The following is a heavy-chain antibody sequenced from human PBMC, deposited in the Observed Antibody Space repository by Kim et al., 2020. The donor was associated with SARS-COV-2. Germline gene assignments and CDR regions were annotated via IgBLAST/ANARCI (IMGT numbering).Heavy chain of an antibody. CDR1: GYTFTSYA. J-gene: IGHJ4*02. Sequence: ASVKVSCKASGYTFTSYAMHWVRQAPGQRLEWMGWINAGNGNTKYSQKFQGRVTITRDTSASTAYMELSSLRSEDTAVYYCARMEYSSCWYNRSFDYWGQGTLVTVSS. CDR2: INAGNGNT. V-gene: IGHV1-3*01. D-gene: IGHD6-19*01. CDR3: ARMEYSSCWYNRSFDY.